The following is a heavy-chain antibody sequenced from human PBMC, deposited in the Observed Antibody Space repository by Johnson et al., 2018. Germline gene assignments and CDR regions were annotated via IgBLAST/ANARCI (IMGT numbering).Heavy chain of an antibody. CDR3: AREKYSSGRAGIFPI. CDR2: ISHDEITK. D-gene: IGHD6-19*01. CDR1: GVTLRTSI. J-gene: IGHJ3*02. Sequence: QVQLVESGGGVVQPGTSLRLSCGVSGVTLRTSIIHWVRQAPGKGLEWVALISHDEITKSYGDSPKDRFTISRDPSKNTADLQMNSLGAEDTAVYYCAREKYSSGRAGIFPIWGQGTMVTVSP. V-gene: IGHV3-30*03.